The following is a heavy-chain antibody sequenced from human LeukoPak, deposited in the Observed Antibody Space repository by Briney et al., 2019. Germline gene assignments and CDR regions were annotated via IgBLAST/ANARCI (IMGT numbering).Heavy chain of an antibody. Sequence: PGGSLKLSCAASGFTFSTYGMHWVRQAPGKGLEWVAFIRYDGNNKYYADFVKGRSTISRDNSKNTLYLHMNSLRTEDTAVYYCAKIEGKYQLANVPDHWGQGTLVTVSS. V-gene: IGHV3-30*02. CDR1: GFTFSTYG. CDR2: IRYDGNNK. D-gene: IGHD2-2*01. J-gene: IGHJ4*02. CDR3: AKIEGKYQLANVPDH.